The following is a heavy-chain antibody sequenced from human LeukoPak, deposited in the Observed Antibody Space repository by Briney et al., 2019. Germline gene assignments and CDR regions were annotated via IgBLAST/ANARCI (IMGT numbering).Heavy chain of an antibody. CDR2: IYYSGST. CDR3: ARDIRGYYFDY. Sequence: PSETLSLTCTVSGGSISSYYWSWIRQPPGKGLEWIGYIYYSGSTNYNPSLKSRVTISVDTPKNQFSLKLSSVTAADTAVYYCARDIRGYYFDYWGQGTLVTVSS. V-gene: IGHV4-59*01. CDR1: GGSISSYY. J-gene: IGHJ4*02. D-gene: IGHD1-14*01.